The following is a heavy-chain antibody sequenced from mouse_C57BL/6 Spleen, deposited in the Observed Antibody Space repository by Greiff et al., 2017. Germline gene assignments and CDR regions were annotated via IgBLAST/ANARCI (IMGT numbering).Heavy chain of an antibody. CDR3: ARKDYGNYFSWFAY. V-gene: IGHV1-26*01. J-gene: IGHJ3*01. CDR1: GYTFTDYY. D-gene: IGHD2-1*01. CDR2: INPNNGGT. Sequence: VQLQQSGPELVKPGASVKISCKASGYTFTDYYMNWVKQSHGKSLEWIGDINPNNGGTSYNQKFKGKATLTVDKSSSTAYMELRSLTSEDSAVYYCARKDYGNYFSWFAYWGQGTLVTVSA.